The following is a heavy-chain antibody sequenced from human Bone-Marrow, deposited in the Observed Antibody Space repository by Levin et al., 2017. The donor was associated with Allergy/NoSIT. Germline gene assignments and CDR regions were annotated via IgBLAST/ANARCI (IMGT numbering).Heavy chain of an antibody. CDR3: ARGGFHHGFDI. D-gene: IGHD3-16*01. Sequence: GGSLRLSCAASGFTFTSYWLHWVRQAPGKGLVWVSRIDNDGSDTIYSDSVKGRFTISRDNAKKTVFLQMNSLRPDDTAVYYCARGGFHHGFDIWGQGTMVTVSS. V-gene: IGHV3-74*01. CDR2: IDNDGSDT. CDR1: GFTFTSYW. J-gene: IGHJ3*02.